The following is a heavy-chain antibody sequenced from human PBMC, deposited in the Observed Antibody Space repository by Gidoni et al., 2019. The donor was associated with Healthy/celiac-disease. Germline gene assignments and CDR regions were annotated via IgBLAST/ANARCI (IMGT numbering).Heavy chain of an antibody. D-gene: IGHD5-18*01. CDR1: GFTFSSYA. Sequence: EVQLLESGGGLVQPGGSLRLSCAASGFTFSSYAMSWVRQAPGKGLEWVSAISGSGGSTYYADSVKGRFTISRDNSKNTLYLQMNSLRAEDTAVYYCAKEGLTSPQIIQLWFGYWGQGTLVTVSS. CDR3: AKEGLTSPQIIQLWFGY. J-gene: IGHJ4*02. V-gene: IGHV3-23*01. CDR2: ISGSGGST.